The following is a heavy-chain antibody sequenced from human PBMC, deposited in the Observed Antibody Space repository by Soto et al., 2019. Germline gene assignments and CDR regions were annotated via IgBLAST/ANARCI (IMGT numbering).Heavy chain of an antibody. Sequence: GGSLRLSCVASGFNFSAYAMTWVRQAPGKGLEWVATIKGRGGKTDYADSVKGRFFMSRDNSDNTLFLQMSSLRVEDTAVYYCAKDHTGGPTGAIDVCGRGTTVTLS. CDR2: IKGRGGKT. CDR3: AKDHTGGPTGAIDV. J-gene: IGHJ6*02. D-gene: IGHD3-10*01. V-gene: IGHV3-23*01. CDR1: GFNFSAYA.